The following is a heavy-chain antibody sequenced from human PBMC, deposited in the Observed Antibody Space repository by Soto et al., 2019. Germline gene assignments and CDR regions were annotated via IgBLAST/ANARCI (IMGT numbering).Heavy chain of an antibody. V-gene: IGHV4-30-2*01. D-gene: IGHD6-6*01. Sequence: SETLSLTCAVSGGSISSGGYSWSWIRQPPGKGLEWIGYIYHSGSTYYNPSLKSRVAISLDTSKNQFSLRLNSVTAADTAVYYCARSSIEPRVFMYPFDSWGQGTLVTVSS. CDR2: IYHSGST. CDR3: ARSSIEPRVFMYPFDS. J-gene: IGHJ4*02. CDR1: GGSISSGGYS.